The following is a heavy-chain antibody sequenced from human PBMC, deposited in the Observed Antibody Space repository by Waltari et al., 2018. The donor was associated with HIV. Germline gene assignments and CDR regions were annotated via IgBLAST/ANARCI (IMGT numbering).Heavy chain of an antibody. Sequence: QVQLVESGGGVVQPGGSLRLSCAASGFILSRFGGDWVRQVPGKGLGWVGLIQNDERNKYYADSVKSRFTISRDSSTNVLFLQMNSLRVEDTALYYCVKDLSGGWSLDYWGQGTLVTVS. CDR2: IQNDERNK. J-gene: IGHJ4*02. CDR3: VKDLSGGWSLDY. CDR1: GFILSRFG. D-gene: IGHD6-19*01. V-gene: IGHV3-30*02.